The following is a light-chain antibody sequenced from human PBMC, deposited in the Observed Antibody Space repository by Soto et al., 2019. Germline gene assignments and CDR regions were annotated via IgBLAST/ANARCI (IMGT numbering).Light chain of an antibody. CDR3: QQYNDLPLT. J-gene: IGKJ4*01. CDR1: QDVINY. V-gene: IGKV1-33*01. Sequence: DITLTQSPSSLSASVGDRVSITCQASQDVINYLNWYQQKPGKAPTLLIYDASVLETGVPSRFSGTGSGTDFTFTITSLQPEDSATYYCQQYNDLPLTFGGGTKVEI. CDR2: DAS.